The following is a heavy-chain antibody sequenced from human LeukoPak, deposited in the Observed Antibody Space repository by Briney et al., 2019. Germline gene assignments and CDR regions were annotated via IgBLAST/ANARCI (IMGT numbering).Heavy chain of an antibody. D-gene: IGHD2-21*02. CDR2: ISGSGGST. Sequence: GGSLRLSCAASGFTFSSYAMSWVRQAPGKGLEWVSAISGSGGSTYYADSVKGRFTISRDNSKNTLYLQMNSLRAEDTAVYYCAKDPVHCGGDCYTALFDYWGQGTLVTVSS. CDR1: GFTFSSYA. J-gene: IGHJ4*02. V-gene: IGHV3-23*01. CDR3: AKDPVHCGGDCYTALFDY.